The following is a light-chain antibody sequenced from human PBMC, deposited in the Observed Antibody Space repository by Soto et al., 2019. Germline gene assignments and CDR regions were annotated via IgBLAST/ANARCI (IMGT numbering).Light chain of an antibody. CDR1: SSNIGAGYD. V-gene: IGLV1-40*01. Sequence: QSVLTQPPSVSGAAGQRVSISCTGSSSNIGAGYDVHWYQQLPGTAPKLLIYVNNARPSGVPDRFSGSKSGTSASLAITGIQAGDEADYYCKSYDNSLSGWVFGGVTKVTV. CDR2: VNN. CDR3: KSYDNSLSGWV. J-gene: IGLJ1*01.